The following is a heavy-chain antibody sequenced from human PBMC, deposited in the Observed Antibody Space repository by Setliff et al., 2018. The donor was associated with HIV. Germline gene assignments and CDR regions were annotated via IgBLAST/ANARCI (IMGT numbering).Heavy chain of an antibody. V-gene: IGHV3-23*01. CDR2: ITGSGDST. CDR3: ATGGMAAAGPGGGHGLDV. Sequence: GGSLRLSCAASGFTFSSYAMTWVRQAPGKGLEWVSSITGSGDSTYYANSVKGRFTISRDSSKNTLSLQMSSLRAEDTALYYCATGGMAAAGPGGGHGLDVWGQGPRSPSP. J-gene: IGHJ6*02. D-gene: IGHD6-13*01. CDR1: GFTFSSYA.